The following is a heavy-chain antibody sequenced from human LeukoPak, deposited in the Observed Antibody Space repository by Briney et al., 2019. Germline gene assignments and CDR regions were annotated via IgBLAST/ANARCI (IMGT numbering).Heavy chain of an antibody. D-gene: IGHD6-13*01. V-gene: IGHV3-11*06. CDR1: GFTFSDYY. CDR2: ISSSSSYT. Sequence: GGSLRLSCAASGFTFSDYYMSWIRQAPGKGLEWVSYISSSSSYTNYADSVKGRFTISRDNAKNSRYLQMNSLRAEDTAVYYCARVLLSYSSSWYYFDYWGQGTLVTVSS. J-gene: IGHJ4*02. CDR3: ARVLLSYSSSWYYFDY.